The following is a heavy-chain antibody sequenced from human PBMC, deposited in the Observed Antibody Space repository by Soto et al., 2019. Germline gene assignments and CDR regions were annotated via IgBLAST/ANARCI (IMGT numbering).Heavy chain of an antibody. CDR1: GGTFSSYA. Sequence: QVQLVQSGAEVKKPGSSVKVSCKASGGTFSSYAISWVRQAPGQGLEWMGGIIPIFGTANYAQKFQGRVTITAAESTSTAYMELSSLRSEDTAVYYCARRPPGYCSGGSCYSRWFDPWGQGTLVTVSS. D-gene: IGHD2-15*01. J-gene: IGHJ5*02. CDR3: ARRPPGYCSGGSCYSRWFDP. V-gene: IGHV1-69*12. CDR2: IIPIFGTA.